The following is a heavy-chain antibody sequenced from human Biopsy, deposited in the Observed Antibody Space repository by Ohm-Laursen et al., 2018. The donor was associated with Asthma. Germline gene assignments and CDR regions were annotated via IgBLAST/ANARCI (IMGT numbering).Heavy chain of an antibody. CDR3: ARVFESSEWGPFYHFGLDV. Sequence: SLRLSCAASGFSFSDYYMTWMRQAPREGLEWVSSISSSGSTTYPAESVKGRFTISRDNAQKSLFLQMGSLRAEDTAIYYCARVFESSEWGPFYHFGLDVWGQGTTVAVSS. CDR1: GFSFSDYY. V-gene: IGHV3-11*01. D-gene: IGHD6-25*01. J-gene: IGHJ6*02. CDR2: ISSSGSTT.